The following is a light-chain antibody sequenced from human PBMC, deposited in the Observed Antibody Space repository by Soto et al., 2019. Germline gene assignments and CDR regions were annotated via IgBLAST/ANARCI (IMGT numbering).Light chain of an antibody. CDR2: EVS. Sequence: QSALTQPASVSGSPGQSLTISCTGTSIDIAPYSYVSWYQQHPGKAPKLIIYEVSYRPSGISNRFSGSKSGNTASLTISGLQAEDEADYYCSSYTSSTNYGFGTGTKVTVL. J-gene: IGLJ1*01. V-gene: IGLV2-14*01. CDR3: SSYTSSTNYG. CDR1: SIDIAPYSY.